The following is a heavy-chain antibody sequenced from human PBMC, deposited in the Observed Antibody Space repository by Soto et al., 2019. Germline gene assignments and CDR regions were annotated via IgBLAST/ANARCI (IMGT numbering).Heavy chain of an antibody. J-gene: IGHJ6*02. CDR2: ISSSGSTI. Sequence: QVQLVESGGGLVKPGGSLRLSCAASGFTFSDYYMNWIRQAPGKGLEWVSYISSSGSTIYYAASVKGRFTISRDNAKNSLYLQMHSLRAEDTAVYYCASDLCNGVCQRSDGMDVWGQGTTVTVSS. D-gene: IGHD2-8*01. CDR3: ASDLCNGVCQRSDGMDV. CDR1: GFTFSDYY. V-gene: IGHV3-11*01.